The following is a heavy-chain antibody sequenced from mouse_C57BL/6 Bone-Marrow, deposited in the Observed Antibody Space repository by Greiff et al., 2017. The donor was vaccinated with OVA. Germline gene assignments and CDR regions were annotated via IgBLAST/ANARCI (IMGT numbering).Heavy chain of an antibody. V-gene: IGHV2-5*01. Sequence: VQLQQSGPGLVQPSQSLSITCTVSGFSLTSYGVHWVRQSPGKGLEWLGVIWRGGSTDYNAAFMSRLSITKDNSKSQVFFKMNSLQADDTAIYYCAKKGLRRGYYAMDYWGQGTSVTVSS. CDR2: IWRGGST. J-gene: IGHJ4*01. CDR1: GFSLTSYG. CDR3: AKKGLRRGYYAMDY. D-gene: IGHD2-4*01.